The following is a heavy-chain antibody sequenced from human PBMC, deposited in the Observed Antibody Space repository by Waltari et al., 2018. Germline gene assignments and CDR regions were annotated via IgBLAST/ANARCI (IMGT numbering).Heavy chain of an antibody. V-gene: IGHV3-7*01. D-gene: IGHD2-2*01. CDR3: TRDVGCSSSSCYSYYDY. CDR1: GFTFSDYW. J-gene: IGHJ4*02. CDR2: NKEDGSEK. Sequence: EVQLVQSGGGLVQPGGSLRLSCAASGFTFSDYWMTWVRQAPGKGLEWGANNKEDGSEKYCVDSVKGRFTISRDNTKNSLFLQMNSLRAEDTAVYYCTRDVGCSSSSCYSYYDYWGQGTLVTVSS.